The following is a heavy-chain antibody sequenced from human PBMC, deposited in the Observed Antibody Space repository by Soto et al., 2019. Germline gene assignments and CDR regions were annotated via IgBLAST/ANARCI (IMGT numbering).Heavy chain of an antibody. V-gene: IGHV4-34*01. CDR3: ARGGPTTFYHYGMEV. CDR1: GGSFSGYY. Sequence: SETLSLTCAVYGGSFSGYYWSWIRQPPGKGLEWIGEINHSGSTNYNPSLKSRVTISVDTSKNQFSLKLSSVTAADTAVYYCARGGPTTFYHYGMEVWGQGTTVTVSS. CDR2: INHSGST. J-gene: IGHJ6*02.